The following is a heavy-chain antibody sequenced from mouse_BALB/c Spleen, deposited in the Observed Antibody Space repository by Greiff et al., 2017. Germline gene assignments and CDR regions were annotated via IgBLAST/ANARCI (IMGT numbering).Heavy chain of an antibody. Sequence: EVKLVESGGGLVKPGGSLKLSCAASGFTFSSYAMSWVRQSPEKRLEWVAEISSGGSYTYYPDTVTGRFTISRDNAKNTLYLEMSSLRSEDTAMYYCAREGYDGWFAYWGQGTLVTVSA. CDR1: GFTFSSYA. D-gene: IGHD2-2*01. J-gene: IGHJ3*01. CDR2: ISSGGSYT. V-gene: IGHV5-9-4*01. CDR3: AREGYDGWFAY.